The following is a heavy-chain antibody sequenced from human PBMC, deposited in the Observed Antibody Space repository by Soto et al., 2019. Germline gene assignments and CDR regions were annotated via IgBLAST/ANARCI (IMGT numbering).Heavy chain of an antibody. J-gene: IGHJ6*02. CDR2: MNPNTCNT. V-gene: IGHV1-8*01. CDR3: TRVGDCSGGSCYPIRYYYYGMDV. CDR1: GYTFTSYD. Sequence: ASVKVSCKASGYTFTSYDINWVRQATGQGLEWMGWMNPNTCNTAYAQKFQGRVTMTRNTSISTAYMELSSLRSEDTDVYYCTRVGDCSGGSCYPIRYYYYGMDVWGQGTTVVVSS. D-gene: IGHD2-15*01.